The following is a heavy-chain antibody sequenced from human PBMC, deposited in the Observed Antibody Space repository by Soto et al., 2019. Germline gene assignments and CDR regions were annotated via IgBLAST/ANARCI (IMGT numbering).Heavy chain of an antibody. V-gene: IGHV4-39*07. Sequence: SETLSLTCTVSGGSISSSSYYWGWIRQPPGKGLEWIGSIYYSGSTYYNPSLKSRVTISVDTSKNQFSLKLNSVTAADTAVYYCARGQVVAAQHWGQGTLVTVSS. J-gene: IGHJ4*02. CDR2: IYYSGST. CDR3: ARGQVVAAQH. D-gene: IGHD2-15*01. CDR1: GGSISSSSYY.